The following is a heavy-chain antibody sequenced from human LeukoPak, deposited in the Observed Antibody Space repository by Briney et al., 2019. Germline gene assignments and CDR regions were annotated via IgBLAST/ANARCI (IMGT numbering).Heavy chain of an antibody. V-gene: IGHV3-33*01. J-gene: IGHJ4*02. Sequence: GGSLRLSCAASGFTFSSYGMHWVRQAPGKGLEWVAVIWYDGSNKYYADSVKGRFTISRDNSKNTLYLQMNSLRAEDMDVYYCARDLVKRAEGLDYWGQGTLVTVYS. CDR1: GFTFSSYG. CDR3: ARDLVKRAEGLDY. CDR2: IWYDGSNK. D-gene: IGHD2-21*01.